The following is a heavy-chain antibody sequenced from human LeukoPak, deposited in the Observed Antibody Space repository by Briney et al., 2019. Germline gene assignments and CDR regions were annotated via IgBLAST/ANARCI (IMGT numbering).Heavy chain of an antibody. Sequence: ASVKVSFKASGYTFTSYDINWVRQATGQGPEWMGWMNPNSGNTGYAQKFQGRVTMTRNTSIITAYMELSSLRSEDTAVYYCARGGAWGENSNGFYNWFDPWGQGTLVTVSS. J-gene: IGHJ5*02. D-gene: IGHD3-16*01. CDR2: MNPNSGNT. CDR1: GYTFTSYD. V-gene: IGHV1-8*01. CDR3: ARGGAWGENSNGFYNWFDP.